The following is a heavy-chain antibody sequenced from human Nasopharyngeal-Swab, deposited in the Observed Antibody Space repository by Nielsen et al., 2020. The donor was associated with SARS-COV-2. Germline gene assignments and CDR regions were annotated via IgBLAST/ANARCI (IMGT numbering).Heavy chain of an antibody. CDR1: GFTFSDYY. V-gene: IGHV3-11*04. D-gene: IGHD7-27*01. Sequence: GESPKIPCAASGFTFSDYYMSWIRQAPGKGLEYISYISGSGGTIYYGDSMKGRFTISRDNAKNSLYLQMNSLRAEDTAVYYCARDRANWDFDYWGQGTLVTVSS. CDR3: ARDRANWDFDY. CDR2: ISGSGGTI. J-gene: IGHJ4*02.